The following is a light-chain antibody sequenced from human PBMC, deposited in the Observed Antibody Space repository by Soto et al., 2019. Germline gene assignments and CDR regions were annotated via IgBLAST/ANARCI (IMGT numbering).Light chain of an antibody. CDR1: HSVGSN. V-gene: IGKV3-15*01. CDR2: GAS. J-gene: IGKJ3*01. CDR3: QQYDNLPLT. Sequence: ERVMTQSPATLSVSPGERATLSCRSSHSVGSNLAWYQQKPGQAPRLLIFGASSRATGVPARFSGSGSGTEFTLTISSLQSEDFAVYFCQQYDNLPLTFGPGTKVDIK.